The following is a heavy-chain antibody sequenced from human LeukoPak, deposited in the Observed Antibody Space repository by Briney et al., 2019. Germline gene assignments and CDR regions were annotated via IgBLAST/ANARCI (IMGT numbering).Heavy chain of an antibody. D-gene: IGHD3-10*01. V-gene: IGHV3-15*01. J-gene: IGHJ4*02. CDR2: IKTKTDGGTT. CDR1: GFTFTFSNAW. CDR3: VTEALRPEYSYDYDS. Sequence: GGSLRLSCAASGFTFTFSNAWMTWVRQAPGKGLEWVGRIKTKTDGGTTDYAAPVKGRFTISRDDSKNTLYLQMNSLKTEDTAVYYCVTEALRPEYSYDYDSWGQGALVTVSS.